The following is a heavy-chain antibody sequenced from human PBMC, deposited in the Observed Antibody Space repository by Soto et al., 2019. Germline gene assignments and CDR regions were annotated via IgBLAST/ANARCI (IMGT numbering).Heavy chain of an antibody. Sequence: EVQLVQSGAEVKKPGESLKISCKGSGYSFANYWIGWVRQMPGKGLEWMGIIYPGDSDTRYSPSFQGQVTISADKSISTAYLQWSSLKASDTAMYYCARHRRGSSHRTYYFDYWGQGTLVTVSS. CDR2: IYPGDSDT. CDR3: ARHRRGSSHRTYYFDY. J-gene: IGHJ4*02. V-gene: IGHV5-51*01. D-gene: IGHD6-6*01. CDR1: GYSFANYW.